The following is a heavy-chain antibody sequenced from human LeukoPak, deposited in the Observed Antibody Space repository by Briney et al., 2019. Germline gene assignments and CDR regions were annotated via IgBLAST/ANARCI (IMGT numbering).Heavy chain of an antibody. CDR2: ISSSSSYI. CDR1: GFTFSSYS. CDR3: ARKSLYYYGMDV. J-gene: IGHJ6*02. Sequence: GGSLRLSCAASGFTFSSYSMNWVRQAPGKGLEWVSSISSSSSYIYYADSVKGRFTISRDNAKNSLYLQMNSLRAEDTAVYYCARKSLYYYGMDVWGQGTTVTVS. V-gene: IGHV3-21*01.